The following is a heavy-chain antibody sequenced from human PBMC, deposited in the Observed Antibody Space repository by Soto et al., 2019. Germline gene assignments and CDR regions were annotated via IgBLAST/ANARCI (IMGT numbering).Heavy chain of an antibody. V-gene: IGHV4-31*03. CDR3: ARSDYDYSNYGRSQNYYYYYYMDV. J-gene: IGHJ6*03. D-gene: IGHD4-4*01. CDR1: GGSISSGGYY. CDR2: IYYSGST. Sequence: SETLSLTCTVSGGSISSGGYYWSWIRQHPGKGLEWIGYIYYSGSTYYNPSLKSRVTISVDTSRNQFSLKLGSVTAADTAVYYCARSDYDYSNYGRSQNYYYYYYMDVWGKGTTVTVSS.